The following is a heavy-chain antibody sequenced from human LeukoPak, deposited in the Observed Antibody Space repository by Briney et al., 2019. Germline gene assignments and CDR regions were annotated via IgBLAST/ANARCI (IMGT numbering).Heavy chain of an antibody. Sequence: SETLSLTCAVYGGSFSGYYWSWIRQPPGMGLEWIGEINHSGSTNYNPSLKSRVTISVDTSKNQFSLKLSSVTAADTAVYYCARRRRDDYVWGSYPPTTFDYWGQGTLVTVSS. V-gene: IGHV4-34*01. CDR1: GGSFSGYY. CDR2: INHSGST. CDR3: ARRRRDDYVWGSYPPTTFDY. J-gene: IGHJ4*02. D-gene: IGHD3-16*01.